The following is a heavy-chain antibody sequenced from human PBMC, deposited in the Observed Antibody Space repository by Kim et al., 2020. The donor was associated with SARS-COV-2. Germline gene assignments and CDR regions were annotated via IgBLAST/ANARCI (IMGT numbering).Heavy chain of an antibody. CDR1: GYTFTSYG. CDR2: ISAYNGNT. D-gene: IGHD6-19*01. Sequence: ASVKVSCKASGYTFTSYGISWVRQAPGQGLEWMGWISAYNGNTNYAQKLQGRVTMTTDTSTSTAYMELRSLRSDDTAVYYCARRRSGSGWYYFDYWGQGTLVTVSS. V-gene: IGHV1-18*01. CDR3: ARRRSGSGWYYFDY. J-gene: IGHJ4*02.